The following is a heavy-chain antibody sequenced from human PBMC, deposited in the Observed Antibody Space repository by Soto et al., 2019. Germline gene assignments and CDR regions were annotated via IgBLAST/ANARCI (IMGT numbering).Heavy chain of an antibody. CDR2: MSTSGSSR. D-gene: IGHD3-22*01. J-gene: IGHJ4*02. CDR1: GFSFSDYY. V-gene: IGHV3-11*01. Sequence: GGSLRLSCAASGFSFSDYYMSWIRQAPGKGLEWVSYMSTSGSSRYYADSVKGRFTISRDNAKNSLYLQMNSLRAEDTAVYHCARTRGDSSGVYYFDYWGQGTRVTVSS. CDR3: ARTRGDSSGVYYFDY.